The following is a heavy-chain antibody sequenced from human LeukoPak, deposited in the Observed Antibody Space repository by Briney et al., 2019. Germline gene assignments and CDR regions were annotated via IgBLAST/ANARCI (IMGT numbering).Heavy chain of an antibody. V-gene: IGHV4-4*07. CDR2: TYTSGST. CDR3: ARDLNYYDSSGYSYYYYYMDV. Sequence: SETLSLTCTVSGGSISSYYWSWIRQPAGKGLEWIGRTYTSGSTNYNPSLKSRVTMSVDTSKNQFSLKLSSVTAADTAVYYCARDLNYYDSSGYSYYYYYMDVWGKGTTVTASS. CDR1: GGSISSYY. D-gene: IGHD3-22*01. J-gene: IGHJ6*03.